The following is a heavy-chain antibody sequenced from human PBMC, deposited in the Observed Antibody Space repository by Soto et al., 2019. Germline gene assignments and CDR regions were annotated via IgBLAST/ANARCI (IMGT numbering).Heavy chain of an antibody. Sequence: PGXSLRLSGAASGFTFSNYAITWVLQAPGKGLEWVSGISGSGSSIYYADSVKGRFTISRDNSKNTLSLQMNSLRAEDTAVYYCAKGTLGYHFVMDVWGQGTTVTVSS. CDR1: GFTFSNYA. CDR3: AKGTLGYHFVMDV. V-gene: IGHV3-23*01. J-gene: IGHJ6*02. CDR2: ISGSGSSI. D-gene: IGHD2-15*01.